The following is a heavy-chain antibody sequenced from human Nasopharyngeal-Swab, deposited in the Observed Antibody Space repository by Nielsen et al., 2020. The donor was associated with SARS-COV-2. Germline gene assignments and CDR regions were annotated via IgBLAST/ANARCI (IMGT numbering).Heavy chain of an antibody. V-gene: IGHV3-7*01. CDR1: GFTFSTYW. J-gene: IGHJ4*02. CDR2: IRQDESEK. D-gene: IGHD6-19*01. Sequence: GGSLRLSCEASGFTFSTYWMSWVRQAPGKGLEWAANIRQDESEKYYVDSVKGRFTISRDNAKNSLFLQMNSLRVADTAVYYCARLLEVGGTPLDYWGQGTLVSVSS. CDR3: ARLLEVGGTPLDY.